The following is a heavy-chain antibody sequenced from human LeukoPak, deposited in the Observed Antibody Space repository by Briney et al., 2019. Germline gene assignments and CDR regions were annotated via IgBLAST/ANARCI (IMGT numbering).Heavy chain of an antibody. D-gene: IGHD5-12*01. V-gene: IGHV1-2*02. CDR1: GGTFSSYA. J-gene: IGHJ4*02. Sequence: ASVKVSCKASGGTFSSYAISWVRQAPGQGLEWMGWINPNSGGTNYAQKFQGRVTMTRDTSISTAYMELSRLRSDDTAVYYCARSTPATRAFDYWGQGTLVTVSS. CDR2: INPNSGGT. CDR3: ARSTPATRAFDY.